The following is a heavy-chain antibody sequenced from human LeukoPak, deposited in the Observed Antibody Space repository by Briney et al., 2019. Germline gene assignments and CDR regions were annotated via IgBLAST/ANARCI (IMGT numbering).Heavy chain of an antibody. D-gene: IGHD1-26*01. CDR1: GFTFSSYS. CDR2: VSASASST. J-gene: IGHJ5*02. Sequence: PGGSLRLSCAASGFTFSSYSTNWVRQAPGKGLEWVSSVSASASSTYYADSVKGRFTISRDNSKNTLYLQMNSLRAEDTAVYCCAKDASRVGATNWFDPWGQGTLVTVSS. V-gene: IGHV3-23*01. CDR3: AKDASRVGATNWFDP.